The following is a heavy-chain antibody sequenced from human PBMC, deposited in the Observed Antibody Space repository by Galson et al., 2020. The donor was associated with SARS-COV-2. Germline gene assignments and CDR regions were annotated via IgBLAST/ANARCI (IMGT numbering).Heavy chain of an antibody. CDR2: ISGTGNTI. V-gene: IGHV3-48*03. Sequence: WGSLRLSCAASGFTFSTYEMNWVRQAPGKGLEWLSYISGTGNTIYYADSVKGRFTVSRDNAKNSLFLQMNSLRAEDTALYYCARRERYYQYAMDVWGQGTTVSVSS. D-gene: IGHD3-10*01. J-gene: IGHJ6*02. CDR1: GFTFSTYE. CDR3: ARRERYYQYAMDV.